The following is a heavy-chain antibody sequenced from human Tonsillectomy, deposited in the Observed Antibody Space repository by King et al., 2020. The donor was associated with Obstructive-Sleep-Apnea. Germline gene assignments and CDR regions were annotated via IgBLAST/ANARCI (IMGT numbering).Heavy chain of an antibody. Sequence: VQLVESGGGLVQPGGSLRLSCAASGFTFSSYSMNWVRQAPGKGLEWVSYISSSSSTIYYADSVKGRFIISRDNAKKSLYLQMNSRRAEDTAGYYCARSGGSSSWYNWFDPWGQGTLVTVSS. CDR2: ISSSSSTI. V-gene: IGHV3-48*04. CDR1: GFTFSSYS. D-gene: IGHD6-13*01. CDR3: ARSGGSSSWYNWFDP. J-gene: IGHJ5*02.